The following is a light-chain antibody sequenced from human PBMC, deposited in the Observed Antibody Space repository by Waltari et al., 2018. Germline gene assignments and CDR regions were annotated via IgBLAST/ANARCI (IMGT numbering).Light chain of an antibody. V-gene: IGLV2-14*01. CDR2: EVS. Sequence: QSALTQPASVSGSPGQSITISCTGTSSDVGGYNYVSWYQQHPGKAPKLMIYEVSNRPSGVANRFSGSKSGNTASLTISVRQAEDEADYYCSSYTSSSTLVVFGGGTKLTVL. CDR3: SSYTSSSTLVV. CDR1: SSDVGGYNY. J-gene: IGLJ2*01.